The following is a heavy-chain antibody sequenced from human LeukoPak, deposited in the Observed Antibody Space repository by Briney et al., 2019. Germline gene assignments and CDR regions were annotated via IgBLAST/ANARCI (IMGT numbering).Heavy chain of an antibody. Sequence: GGSLRLSCAASGFTFSSYGMHWVRQDPGKGLEGAAVISYDGSNKYYAESVKGRSTISRDNSKNTLYMQMNSLRAEHTAVYYCAKSGSGWNFFFDYWGQGTLVTVSS. V-gene: IGHV3-30*18. J-gene: IGHJ4*02. CDR1: GFTFSSYG. D-gene: IGHD6-19*01. CDR3: AKSGSGWNFFFDY. CDR2: ISYDGSNK.